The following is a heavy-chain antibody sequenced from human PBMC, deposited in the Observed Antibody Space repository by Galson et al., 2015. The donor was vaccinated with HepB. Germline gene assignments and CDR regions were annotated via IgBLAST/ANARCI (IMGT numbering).Heavy chain of an antibody. Sequence: SLRLSCAASGFTFSTYTMNWVRQAPGKGLKWVSSITSDSSYIYYADSLKGRFTISRDNAKNSLYLQMNSLRVEDTAVYYCARDYYDSSGDSFTSGPWGQGTLVTVSS. J-gene: IGHJ5*02. CDR3: ARDYYDSSGDSFTSGP. CDR2: ITSDSSYI. D-gene: IGHD3-22*01. V-gene: IGHV3-21*01. CDR1: GFTFSTYT.